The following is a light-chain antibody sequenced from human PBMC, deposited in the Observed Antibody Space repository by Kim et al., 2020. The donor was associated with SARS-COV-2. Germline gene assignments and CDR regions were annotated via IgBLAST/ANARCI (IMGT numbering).Light chain of an antibody. CDR2: QDT. Sequence: VSPGQTASITCSGDKLGDKYACWYQQKPGQSPVLVIYQDTKRPSGIPERFSGSNSGNTATLTISGTQAMDEADDYCQAWDSSTVVFGGGTQLTVL. CDR1: KLGDKY. J-gene: IGLJ2*01. V-gene: IGLV3-1*01. CDR3: QAWDSSTVV.